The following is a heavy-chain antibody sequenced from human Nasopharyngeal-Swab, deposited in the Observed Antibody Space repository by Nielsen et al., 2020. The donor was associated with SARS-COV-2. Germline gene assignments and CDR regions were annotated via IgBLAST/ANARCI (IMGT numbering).Heavy chain of an antibody. D-gene: IGHD1-26*01. CDR1: GFSFNNYV. J-gene: IGHJ4*02. Sequence: GESLKISCAASGFSFNNYVMHWVRQAPGKRLEWVAFISNDGSNKYYGDSVKGRFTISRDNSKNTLYLQMNSLRAEDTAVYYCAKDSGWELLSLDYWGQGTLVTVSS. CDR2: ISNDGSNK. CDR3: AKDSGWELLSLDY. V-gene: IGHV3-30*02.